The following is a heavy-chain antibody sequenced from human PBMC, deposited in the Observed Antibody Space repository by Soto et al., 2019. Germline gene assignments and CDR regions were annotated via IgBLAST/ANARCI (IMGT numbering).Heavy chain of an antibody. V-gene: IGHV4-30-2*01. D-gene: IGHD3-3*01. Sequence: SETLSLTCAVSGGSISSGGYSWSWIRQPPGKGLEWIGYIYHSGSTYYNPSLKSRVTISVDRSKNQFSLKLGSVTAADTAVYYCARGEYYDFWSGSRPIFNWFDPWGQGTLVTVSS. CDR3: ARGEYYDFWSGSRPIFNWFDP. CDR2: IYHSGST. J-gene: IGHJ5*02. CDR1: GGSISSGGYS.